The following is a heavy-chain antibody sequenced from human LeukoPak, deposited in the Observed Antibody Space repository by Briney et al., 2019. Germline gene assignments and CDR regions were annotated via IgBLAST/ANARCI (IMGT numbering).Heavy chain of an antibody. Sequence: ASVKVSCKASGYTFTSYGISWVRQAPGQGLEWMGWISAYNGNTNYAQKLQGRVTMTTDTSTSTAYMELRSLRSDDTAVYYCARAQYCSGGSCYFITMIVDLFDYWGQGTLGTVSS. J-gene: IGHJ4*02. CDR3: ARAQYCSGGSCYFITMIVDLFDY. CDR1: GYTFTSYG. D-gene: IGHD2-15*01. CDR2: ISAYNGNT. V-gene: IGHV1-18*01.